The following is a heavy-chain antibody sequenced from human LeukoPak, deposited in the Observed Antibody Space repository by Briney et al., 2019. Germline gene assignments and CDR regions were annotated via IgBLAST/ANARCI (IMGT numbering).Heavy chain of an antibody. CDR3: ARVVSSGLFYYFDY. V-gene: IGHV3-11*04. J-gene: IGHJ4*02. Sequence: GGSLRLSCAASGFTFSDYYMSWIRRAPGKGLEWVSYISSSGSTIYYADSVKGRFTISRDNAKNSLYLQMNSLRAEDTAVYYCARVVSSGLFYYFDYWGQGTLVTVSS. CDR1: GFTFSDYY. D-gene: IGHD3-22*01. CDR2: ISSSGSTI.